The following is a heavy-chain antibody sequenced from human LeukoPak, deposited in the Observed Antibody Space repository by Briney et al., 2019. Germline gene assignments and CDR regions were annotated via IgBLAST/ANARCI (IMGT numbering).Heavy chain of an antibody. CDR1: GGSISSGSYY. D-gene: IGHD2-2*01. V-gene: IGHV4-39*07. CDR3: ARDPESPVNIVVVPAAIHFDY. CDR2: IYYSGST. Sequence: PSETLSLTCTVSGGSISSGSYYWSWIRQPAGKGLEWIGSIYYSGSTYYNPSLKSRVTISVDTSKNQFSLKLSSVTAADTAVYYCARDPESPVNIVVVPAAIHFDYWGQGTLVTVSS. J-gene: IGHJ4*02.